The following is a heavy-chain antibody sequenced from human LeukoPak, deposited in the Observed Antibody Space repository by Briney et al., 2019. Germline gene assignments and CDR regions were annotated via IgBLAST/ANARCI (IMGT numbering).Heavy chain of an antibody. J-gene: IGHJ4*02. CDR2: TYHSGST. CDR3: ARSATVIPMFDY. Sequence: SETLSLTCTVSGYSISSGYYWGWIRQPPGKGLEWIGSTYHSGSTYYNPSLKSRVTISVDTSKNQFSLKLSSVTAADTAVYYCARSATVIPMFDYWGQGTLVTVSS. D-gene: IGHD4-17*01. V-gene: IGHV4-38-2*02. CDR1: GYSISSGYY.